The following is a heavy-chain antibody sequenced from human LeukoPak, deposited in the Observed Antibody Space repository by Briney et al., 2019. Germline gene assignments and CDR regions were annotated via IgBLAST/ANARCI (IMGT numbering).Heavy chain of an antibody. Sequence: ASVKVSCKASGYTFTSYYMHWVRRAPGQRLEWMGWINADSGDTKYSQNFQGRLTIARDTSASTAYMELSSLRSEDTAVYYCARDRGGTGDFDYWGQGTLVTVSS. V-gene: IGHV1-3*01. CDR1: GYTFTSYY. CDR3: ARDRGGTGDFDY. J-gene: IGHJ4*02. CDR2: INADSGDT. D-gene: IGHD1-1*01.